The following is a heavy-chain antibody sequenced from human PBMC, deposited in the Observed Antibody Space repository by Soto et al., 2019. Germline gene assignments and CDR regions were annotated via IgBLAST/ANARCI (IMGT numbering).Heavy chain of an antibody. D-gene: IGHD3-10*01. CDR2: VHHSWSS. V-gene: IGHV4-59*12. CDR1: GGSISSYY. J-gene: IGHJ6*02. Sequence: SETLSLTCTVSGGSISSYYWSWIRQPLGKGMEWIGYVHHSWSSTYNPSLQSRVAISLDTSKSQFSLKLTSVTATDTAVYYCAREGVGAKQRLDDVWGEGSAVTVS. CDR3: AREGVGAKQRLDDV.